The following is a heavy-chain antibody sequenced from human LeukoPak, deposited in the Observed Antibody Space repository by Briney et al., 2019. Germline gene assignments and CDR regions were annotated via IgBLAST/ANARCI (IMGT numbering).Heavy chain of an antibody. D-gene: IGHD6-19*01. V-gene: IGHV1-18*01. CDR1: GYTFSIYG. J-gene: IGHJ1*01. Sequence: ASVKVSCKASGYTFSIYGISWARQAPGQGLEWMGWISGYNGNTNYAQKLQGRVTMTTDTSTSTAYMVLRSLRSDDTAVYYCARDLYSSGRGDTFRHWGQGTLVTVSS. CDR2: ISGYNGNT. CDR3: ARDLYSSGRGDTFRH.